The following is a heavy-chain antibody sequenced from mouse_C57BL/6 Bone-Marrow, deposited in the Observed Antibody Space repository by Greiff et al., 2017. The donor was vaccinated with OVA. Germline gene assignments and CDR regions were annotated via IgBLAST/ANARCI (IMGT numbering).Heavy chain of an antibody. D-gene: IGHD1-1*01. CDR2: IYPSDSET. CDR1: GYTFTSYW. V-gene: IGHV1-61*01. J-gene: IGHJ2*01. CDR3: ARYYYGSRDY. Sequence: VQLQQPGAELVRPGSSVKLSCKASGYTFTSYWMDWVKQRPGQGLEWIGNIYPSDSETHYNQKFKDKATLTVDKSSSTAYMQLSSLTSEDSAIYYCARYYYGSRDYWGQGTTLTVSS.